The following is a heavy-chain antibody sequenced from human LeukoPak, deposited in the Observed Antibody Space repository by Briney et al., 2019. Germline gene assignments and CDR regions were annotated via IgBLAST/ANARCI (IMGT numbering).Heavy chain of an antibody. V-gene: IGHV3-66*01. Sequence: GGSLRLSCAASGFTVSSNYMSWVRQAPGKGLEWVSVIYSGGSTYYADSVKGRFTISRDNSKNTLYLQMNSLRAEDTAVYYCARDRRTIFGVVKYYYGMDVWGQGTTVTVSS. J-gene: IGHJ6*02. CDR2: IYSGGST. CDR3: ARDRRTIFGVVKYYYGMDV. CDR1: GFTVSSNY. D-gene: IGHD3-3*01.